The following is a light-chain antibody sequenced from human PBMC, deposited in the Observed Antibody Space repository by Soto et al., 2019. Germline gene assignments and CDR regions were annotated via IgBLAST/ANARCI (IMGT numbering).Light chain of an antibody. V-gene: IGKV1-5*03. J-gene: IGKJ1*01. CDR1: QSISSW. Sequence: DFQMTQSPSTLSASVGDRVTITCRASQSISSWLAWCQQKPGKAPKLLIYKASSLESGVPSRFSGSGSGTEFTLTISSLQPDDFANYYCQQYNSFWTFGQGTKVDIK. CDR3: QQYNSFWT. CDR2: KAS.